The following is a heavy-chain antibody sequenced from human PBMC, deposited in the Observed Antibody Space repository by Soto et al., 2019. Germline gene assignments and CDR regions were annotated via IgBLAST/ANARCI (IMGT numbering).Heavy chain of an antibody. Sequence: GGSLRLSCAASGFTFSSYAMSWVRQAPGKGLEWVSAISGSGGSTYYADSVKGRFTISRDNSKNTLYLQMNSLRAEDTAVYYCAKDYYDSSGYYYLETDVFDYWGQGTLVTVSS. D-gene: IGHD3-22*01. V-gene: IGHV3-23*01. CDR1: GFTFSSYA. J-gene: IGHJ4*02. CDR2: ISGSGGST. CDR3: AKDYYDSSGYYYLETDVFDY.